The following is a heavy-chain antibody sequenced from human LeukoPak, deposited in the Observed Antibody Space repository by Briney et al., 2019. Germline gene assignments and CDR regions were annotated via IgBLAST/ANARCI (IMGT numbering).Heavy chain of an antibody. CDR2: IYPGDSDT. D-gene: IGHD4-17*01. CDR3: ASISRFCGDSDAFDI. CDR1: GYSFTSYW. Sequence: GESLKISCKGSGYSFTSYWIGWVRQMPGKGLEWMGIIYPGDSDTRYSPSFQGQVTISADKSISTAYLQWSSLKASDTAMYYCASISRFCGDSDAFDIWGQGTMVTVSS. J-gene: IGHJ3*02. V-gene: IGHV5-51*01.